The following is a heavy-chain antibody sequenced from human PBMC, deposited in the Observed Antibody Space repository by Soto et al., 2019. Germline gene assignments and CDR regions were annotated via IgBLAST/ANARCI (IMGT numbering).Heavy chain of an antibody. V-gene: IGHV3-23*01. CDR1: GFTFNSYA. CDR2: ISGSGGST. CDR3: AKTLGYSSRPIDY. Sequence: GGSLRLSCAASGFTFNSYAMSWVRQAPGKGLEWVSAISGSGGSTYYADSVEGRFTISRDNSKNTLFLHMNSLRAEDTAVYYCAKTLGYSSRPIDYWGQGTLVTVSS. J-gene: IGHJ4*02. D-gene: IGHD6-13*01.